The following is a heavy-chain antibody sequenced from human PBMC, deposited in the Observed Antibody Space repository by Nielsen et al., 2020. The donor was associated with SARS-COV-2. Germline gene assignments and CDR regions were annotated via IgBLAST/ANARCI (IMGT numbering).Heavy chain of an antibody. CDR1: GFTFSSYG. D-gene: IGHD6-13*01. Sequence: GESLKISCAASGFTFSSYGMHWVRQAPGKGLEWVAVMWYDGSNKYYADSVKDRFTISRDNSKNTLYLQMNSLRAEDTAVYYCASGTGPYFDYWGQGTLVTVSS. CDR2: MWYDGSNK. J-gene: IGHJ4*02. V-gene: IGHV3-33*01. CDR3: ASGTGPYFDY.